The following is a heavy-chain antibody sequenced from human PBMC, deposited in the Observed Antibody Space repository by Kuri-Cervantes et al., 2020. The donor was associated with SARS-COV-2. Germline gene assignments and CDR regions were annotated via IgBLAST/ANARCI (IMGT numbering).Heavy chain of an antibody. CDR1: GGTFSSYA. V-gene: IGHV1-2*02. D-gene: IGHD2-2*01. CDR3: ARSAGYCSSTSCPGGAGWLALYNRFDP. CDR2: INPNSGGT. J-gene: IGHJ5*02. Sequence: ASVKVSCKASGGTFSSYAISWVRQAPGQGLEWMGWINPNSGGTNYAQKFQGRVTMTRDTSISTAYMELSRLRSDDTAVYYCARSAGYCSSTSCPGGAGWLALYNRFDPWGQGTLVTVSS.